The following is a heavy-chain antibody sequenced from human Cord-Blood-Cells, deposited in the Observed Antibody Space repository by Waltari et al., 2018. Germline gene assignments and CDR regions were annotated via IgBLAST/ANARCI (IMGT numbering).Heavy chain of an antibody. CDR3: ARVVYSSSWYDY. V-gene: IGHV3-53*01. CDR1: GCSVSRIY. D-gene: IGHD6-13*01. J-gene: IGHJ4*02. Sequence: EVQLVESGGGLIQPGGSLRLSCAASGCSVSRIYMCVVRQAPGKGLEWVSVIYSGGSTYYADSLKGRFTISRDNSKNTLYLQMNSLRAEDTAVYYCARVVYSSSWYDYWGQGTLVTVSS. CDR2: IYSGGST.